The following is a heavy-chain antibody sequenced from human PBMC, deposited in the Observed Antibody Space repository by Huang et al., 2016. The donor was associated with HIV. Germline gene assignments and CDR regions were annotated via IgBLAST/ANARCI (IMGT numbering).Heavy chain of an antibody. D-gene: IGHD3-10*01. Sequence: EVQLVESGGGLGKPGGSLRLSCAASGFTFSSYSRNWVRQAPGKGLGWVSYISSSSSYRYYADSVKGRFTISRDNAKNSLYLEMNSLRAEDTAVYYCARCRYGSGSYEGLFDFWGQGILVTISS. CDR3: ARCRYGSGSYEGLFDF. J-gene: IGHJ4*02. CDR1: GFTFSSYS. V-gene: IGHV3-21*01. CDR2: ISSSSSYR.